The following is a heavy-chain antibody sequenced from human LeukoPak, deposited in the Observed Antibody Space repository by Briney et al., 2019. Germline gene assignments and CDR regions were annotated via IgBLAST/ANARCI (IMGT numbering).Heavy chain of an antibody. Sequence: GGSLRLSCVASGFTFSHYWMSWVRQAPGKGLEWVANIKEDGSIEDYVDSVKGRFTVSRDNDKKSLYLEMNSLRVEDTAVYYCVSQQVAPPWGQGTLVIVSS. CDR1: GFTFSHYW. J-gene: IGHJ5*02. CDR3: VSQQVAPP. D-gene: IGHD5-12*01. CDR2: IKEDGSIE. V-gene: IGHV3-7*01.